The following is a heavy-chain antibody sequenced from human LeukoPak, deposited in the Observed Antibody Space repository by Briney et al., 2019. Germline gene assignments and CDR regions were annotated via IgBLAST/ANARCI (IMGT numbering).Heavy chain of an antibody. V-gene: IGHV4-61*02. CDR1: GGSISSGSSD. D-gene: IGHD3-22*01. CDR3: ARDSPYDSSGYYYHY. Sequence: SQTLSLTCTVSGGSISSGSSDWSWIRQPAGKGLEWIGRIYTSWSTNYNPSLKSRVTISVDTSKNQYSLKLSSVTAADTAVYYCARDSPYDSSGYYYHYWGQGTLVTVSS. CDR2: IYTSWST. J-gene: IGHJ4*02.